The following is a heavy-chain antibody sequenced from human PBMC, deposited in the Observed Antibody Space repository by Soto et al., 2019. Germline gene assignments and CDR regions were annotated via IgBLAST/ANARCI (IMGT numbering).Heavy chain of an antibody. CDR1: GFTFTNYA. J-gene: IGHJ4*01. CDR3: AKDHISKGIYYFAY. Sequence: EVQLLESGGTLAQPGGSLRLSCAASGFTFTNYAMGWVRQAPGKGLEWVSSISDSGDRIYYADSVKGRFTISRDNSRNTLFLELNSLRAEDTAVYFCAKDHISKGIYYFAYWGQGTLVSVSS. CDR2: ISDSGDRI. V-gene: IGHV3-23*01.